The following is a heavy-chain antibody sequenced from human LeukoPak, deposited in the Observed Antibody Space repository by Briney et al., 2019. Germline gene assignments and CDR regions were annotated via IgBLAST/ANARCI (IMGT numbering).Heavy chain of an antibody. CDR1: GFSFADYA. Sequence: GGSLRLSCSVSGFSFADYAMNWVRQAPGKGLEWVGFIRGKAYGETTDYAASVKGRFIISRDEFDSIAYLQMNSLKTEDTAVYYCARGSDSNFGARDGFDYWGQGTLVTVSS. V-gene: IGHV3-49*04. CDR2: IRGKAYGETT. D-gene: IGHD3-16*01. J-gene: IGHJ4*02. CDR3: ARGSDSNFGARDGFDY.